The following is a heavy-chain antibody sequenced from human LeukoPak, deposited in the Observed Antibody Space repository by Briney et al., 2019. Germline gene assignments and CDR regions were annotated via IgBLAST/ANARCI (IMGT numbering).Heavy chain of an antibody. CDR1: GGSFSGYY. CDR2: INHRGST. Sequence: PSETLSLTCAVYGGSFSGYYWSWIRQPPGKGLEWIGEINHRGSTNYNPSLKSRVTISVDTSKNQFSLKLSSVTAADTAVYYCARGGWSDWYFDLWGRGTLVTVSS. V-gene: IGHV4-34*01. D-gene: IGHD6-19*01. CDR3: ARGGWSDWYFDL. J-gene: IGHJ2*01.